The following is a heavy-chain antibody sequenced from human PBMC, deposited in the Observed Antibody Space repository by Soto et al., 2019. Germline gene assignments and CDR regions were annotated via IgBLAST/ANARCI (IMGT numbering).Heavy chain of an antibody. CDR3: ARDLVTTPHNWFDP. D-gene: IGHD4-17*01. Sequence: GSLRLSCAASRFTFSSYGMHWVRQAPGKGLEWVAVIWYDGSNKYYADSVKGRFTISRDNSKNTLYLQMNSLRAEDTAVYYCARDLVTTPHNWFDPWGQGTLVTVSS. J-gene: IGHJ5*02. V-gene: IGHV3-33*01. CDR1: RFTFSSYG. CDR2: IWYDGSNK.